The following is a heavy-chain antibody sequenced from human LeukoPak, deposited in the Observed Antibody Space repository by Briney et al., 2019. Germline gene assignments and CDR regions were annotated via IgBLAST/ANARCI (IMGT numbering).Heavy chain of an antibody. D-gene: IGHD1-26*01. V-gene: IGHV3-23*01. CDR1: GFTFSSCA. J-gene: IGHJ4*02. Sequence: GGSLRLSCAASGFTFSSCAMSWVRQAPGKGLEWVSTIIDSGISIYYADSVEGRFTISRDNSKDTLYLQMDSLRAGDTAVYYCAKDPIFSGSYGVFDSWGQGTLVTVSS. CDR3: AKDPIFSGSYGVFDS. CDR2: IIDSGISI.